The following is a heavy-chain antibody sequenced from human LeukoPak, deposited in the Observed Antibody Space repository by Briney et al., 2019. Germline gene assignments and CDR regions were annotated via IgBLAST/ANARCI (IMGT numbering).Heavy chain of an antibody. CDR2: IYIGGDT. Sequence: GGSRRLSCAASAFSLSRNFMGWVRQAPGKGLEWVSLIYIGGDTCYADSVKGRFTISRDNSKNTIYLQMNSLRVEDTAVYYCAREVGSGSYLAHAFDLWGQGTMVTVSS. CDR1: AFSLSRNF. D-gene: IGHD1-26*01. J-gene: IGHJ3*01. V-gene: IGHV3-53*01. CDR3: AREVGSGSYLAHAFDL.